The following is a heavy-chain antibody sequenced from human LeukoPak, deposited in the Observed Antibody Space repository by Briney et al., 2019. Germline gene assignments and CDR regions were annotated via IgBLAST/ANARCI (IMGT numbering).Heavy chain of an antibody. Sequence: GGSLRLSCAASGFTFSSYAMSWVRQASGKGLEWVSAISGSGGSTYYADSVKGRFTISRDNSKNTLYLQMNSLRAEDTAVYYCARGGYSYGPYDYWGQGTLVTVSS. D-gene: IGHD5-18*01. CDR2: ISGSGGST. CDR1: GFTFSSYA. V-gene: IGHV3-23*01. CDR3: ARGGYSYGPYDY. J-gene: IGHJ4*02.